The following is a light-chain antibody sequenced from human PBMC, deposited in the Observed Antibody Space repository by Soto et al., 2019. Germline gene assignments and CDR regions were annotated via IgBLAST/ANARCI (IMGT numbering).Light chain of an antibody. CDR3: QQRSNWPLT. Sequence: EIVLTQSPATLSLSPGERATLSCRASQSVSSYFAWYQQKPGQAPRLLIYDASNRATGIPARFSGSGSGTDFTLTISSLEPDDFAVYYWQQRSNWPLTFGGGTKVEIK. J-gene: IGKJ4*01. CDR1: QSVSSY. CDR2: DAS. V-gene: IGKV3-11*01.